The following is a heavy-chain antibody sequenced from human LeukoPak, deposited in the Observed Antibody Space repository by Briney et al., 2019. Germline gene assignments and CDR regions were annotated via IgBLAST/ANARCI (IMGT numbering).Heavy chain of an antibody. CDR3: ARGDYGGNEYYFDY. D-gene: IGHD4-23*01. CDR1: GGSISSGGYY. J-gene: IGHJ4*02. CDR2: IYYSGCT. Sequence: KASQTLSLTCTVSGGSISSGGYYWSWIRQHPGKGLEWIGYIYYSGCTYYNPSLKSRVTISVDTSKNQFSLKLSSVTAADTAVYYCARGDYGGNEYYFDYWGQGTLVTVSS. V-gene: IGHV4-31*03.